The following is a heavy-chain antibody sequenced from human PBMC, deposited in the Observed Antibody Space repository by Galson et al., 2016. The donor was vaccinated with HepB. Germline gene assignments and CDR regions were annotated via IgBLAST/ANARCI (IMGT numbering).Heavy chain of an antibody. Sequence: SLRLSCADSAFTFSNYAMIWVRQAPGKGLEWVSDINESGSKTHYADSVKGRFTITRDNSKNILYLQMNNLRAEDTAVYYCAKWIRSSVFDPWGQGTLVTVSS. D-gene: IGHD6-6*01. CDR3: AKWIRSSVFDP. CDR2: INESGSKT. J-gene: IGHJ5*02. V-gene: IGHV3-23*01. CDR1: AFTFSNYA.